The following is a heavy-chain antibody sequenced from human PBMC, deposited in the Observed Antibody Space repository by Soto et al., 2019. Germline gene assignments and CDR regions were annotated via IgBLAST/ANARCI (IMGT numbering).Heavy chain of an antibody. Sequence: ASVKVSCKASGYTFTGYYMHWVRQAPGQGLEWMGWINPNSGGTNYAQKFQGWVTMTRDTSISTAYMELSRLRSDDTAVYYCARPHRNYDFWSGYRIVLGNDAFDIWGQGTMVTVSS. D-gene: IGHD3-3*01. V-gene: IGHV1-2*04. CDR2: INPNSGGT. J-gene: IGHJ3*02. CDR3: ARPHRNYDFWSGYRIVLGNDAFDI. CDR1: GYTFTGYY.